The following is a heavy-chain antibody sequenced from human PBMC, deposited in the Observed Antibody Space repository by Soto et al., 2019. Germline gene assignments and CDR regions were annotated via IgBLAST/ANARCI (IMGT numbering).Heavy chain of an antibody. V-gene: IGHV4-30-4*01. D-gene: IGHD4-17*01. CDR3: ARDPLYDYGDFSHVFDM. Sequence: SETLSLTCTVSGDSMSRGDYYWSWIRQPPGKGLEWIGFIYHTGRTYYSPSLKGRVDISVDTSKNQFSLKLSSVTAADTAVYYCARDPLYDYGDFSHVFDMWGQGTMVTVSS. CDR1: GDSMSRGDYY. J-gene: IGHJ3*02. CDR2: IYHTGRT.